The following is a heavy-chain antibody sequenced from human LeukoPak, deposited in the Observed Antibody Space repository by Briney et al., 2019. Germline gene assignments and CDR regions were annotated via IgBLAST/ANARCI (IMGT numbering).Heavy chain of an antibody. J-gene: IGHJ4*02. CDR1: GFTFSSYA. CDR2: IWYDGSNK. Sequence: GGSLRLSCAASGFTFSSYAMTWVRQAPGKGLEWVAVIWYDGSNKYYADSVKGRFTISRDNSKNTLYLQMNSLRAEDTAVYYCAREAIRYSSGWYYFDYWGQGTLVTVSS. V-gene: IGHV3-33*08. CDR3: AREAIRYSSGWYYFDY. D-gene: IGHD6-19*01.